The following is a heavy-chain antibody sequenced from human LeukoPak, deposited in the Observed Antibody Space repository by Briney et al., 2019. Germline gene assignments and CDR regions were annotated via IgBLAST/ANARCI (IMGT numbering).Heavy chain of an antibody. D-gene: IGHD5-24*01. CDR3: ATVVRERWLQLGYFDY. CDR2: SDPEDGET. V-gene: IGHV1-24*01. J-gene: IGHJ4*02. Sequence: ASVKVSCKVSGYTLTELSMHWVRQAPGKGLEWMGGSDPEDGETIYAQKFQGRVTMTEDTSTDTAYMELSSLRSEDTAVYYCATVVRERWLQLGYFDYWGQGTLVTVSS. CDR1: GYTLTELS.